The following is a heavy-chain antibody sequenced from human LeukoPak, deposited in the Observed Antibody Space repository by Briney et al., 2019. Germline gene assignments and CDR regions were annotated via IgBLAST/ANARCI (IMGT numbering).Heavy chain of an antibody. J-gene: IGHJ4*02. D-gene: IGHD1-26*01. CDR1: GFTFSSYG. CDR3: ARDWGQWEGNWVLDY. V-gene: IGHV3-33*01. CDR2: IWYDGSNK. Sequence: PGGSLRLSCAASGFTFSSYGMHWVRQAPGKGLEWVAVIWYDGSNKYYADSVKGRFTISRDNSKNTLYLQMNSLRAEDTAVYYCARDWGQWEGNWVLDYWGQGTLVTVSS.